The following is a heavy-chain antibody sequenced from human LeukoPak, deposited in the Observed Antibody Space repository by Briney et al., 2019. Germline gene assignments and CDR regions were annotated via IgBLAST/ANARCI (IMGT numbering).Heavy chain of an antibody. D-gene: IGHD1-14*01. Sequence: GASVKASCKASGYTFSSNGISWVRQAPGQGLEWMGWIGAYNGNTNYAQNFQGRVTMTTDTSTSTAYMELRTLRSDDTAVYYCAKDHRYDFDYWGQGTLVTVSS. CDR1: GYTFSSNG. CDR3: AKDHRYDFDY. V-gene: IGHV1-18*01. J-gene: IGHJ4*02. CDR2: IGAYNGNT.